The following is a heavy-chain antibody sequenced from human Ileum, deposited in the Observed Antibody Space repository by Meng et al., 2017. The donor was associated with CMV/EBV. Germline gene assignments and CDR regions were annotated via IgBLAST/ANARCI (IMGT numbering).Heavy chain of an antibody. CDR3: ARDLWSGISDFFDY. CDR1: GYTFTDFY. V-gene: IGHV1-2*02. CDR2: INPKSGAT. Sequence: QGQQLQSGAGMKKPGASVKVSCKPSGYTFTDFYIQWVRQAPGQGLEWMGWINPKSGATIYAQKFQGRVTMTRDTSINTVYMELNSLRSDDTAVYFCARDLWSGISDFFDYWGQGTLVTVSS. D-gene: IGHD3-3*01. J-gene: IGHJ4*02.